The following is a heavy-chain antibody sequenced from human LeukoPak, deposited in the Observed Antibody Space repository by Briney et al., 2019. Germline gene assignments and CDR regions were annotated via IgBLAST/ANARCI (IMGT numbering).Heavy chain of an antibody. Sequence: GGSLRLSCAASGLNFNSYSMNWVRQAPGKGLEWVSSISSSSSFIYYADSLKGRFTISRDSYKNTLYLQMNSLRAEDAAVYYCAKAPVTTCSGAYCYPFDYWGQGTLVTVSS. CDR3: AKAPVTTCSGAYCYPFDY. CDR1: GLNFNSYS. D-gene: IGHD2-15*01. CDR2: ISSSSSFI. V-gene: IGHV3-21*04. J-gene: IGHJ4*02.